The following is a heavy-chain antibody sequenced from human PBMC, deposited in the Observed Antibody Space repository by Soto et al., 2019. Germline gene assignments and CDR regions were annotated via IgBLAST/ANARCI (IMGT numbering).Heavy chain of an antibody. J-gene: IGHJ6*02. CDR1: GDSMSPFY. CDR2: IYYSGNT. Sequence: QVPLQESGPGLVKPSETLSLTCTVSGDSMSPFYWNWIRQSPGKGLEWIGYIYYSGNTNYNASLKSRVAISVDTSKNQFYLKLSSVTAADTAVYYCARGVYDYWSGYYAGSGLDVWGQGTTVTVSS. V-gene: IGHV4-59*13. D-gene: IGHD3-3*01. CDR3: ARGVYDYWSGYYAGSGLDV.